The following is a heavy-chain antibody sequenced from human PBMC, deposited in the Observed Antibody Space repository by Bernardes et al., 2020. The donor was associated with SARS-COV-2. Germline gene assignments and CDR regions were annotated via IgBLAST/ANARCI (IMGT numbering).Heavy chain of an antibody. CDR3: AKDPSIGWYGIVDYFDY. J-gene: IGHJ4*02. Sequence: GSLRLSCSASGFTFSSYAMSWVRQAPGKGLEWVSASSGGGGSTYYADAVKGRFTISRDNSKNTVYLQMNSLRAEDTAVYYCAKDPSIGWYGIVDYFDYWSQGTLVTVSS. D-gene: IGHD6-19*01. CDR2: SSGGGGST. V-gene: IGHV3-23*01. CDR1: GFTFSSYA.